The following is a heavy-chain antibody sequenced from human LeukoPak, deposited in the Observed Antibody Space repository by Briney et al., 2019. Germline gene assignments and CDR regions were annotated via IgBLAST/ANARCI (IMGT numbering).Heavy chain of an antibody. CDR1: GYSIISAYY. J-gene: IGHJ4*02. CDR3: TRADPVATVTASFDY. D-gene: IGHD4-17*01. V-gene: IGHV4-38-2*01. CDR2: VHHSGST. Sequence: SETLSLTCAVSGYSIISAYYWGWIRQPPGKGPEWIGSVHHSGSTYHNPSLKSRVTISIDTSKNQFSLNLSSVTAADTAVYYCTRADPVATVTASFDYWGQGTLVTVSS.